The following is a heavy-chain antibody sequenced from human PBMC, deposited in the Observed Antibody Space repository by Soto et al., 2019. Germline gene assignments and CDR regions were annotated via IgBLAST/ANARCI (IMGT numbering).Heavy chain of an antibody. Sequence: SETLSLTCGVSGHSITSGFYWGWVRQSPGKGLEWIGSISYNAKTFYNPSLASRLSIAVDTSMNQFSLRLTSVTAADTALYYCTRGAGAPWVRFDSWGQGTLVTVSS. J-gene: IGHJ4*02. CDR2: ISYNAKT. CDR3: TRGAGAPWVRFDS. CDR1: GHSITSGFY. D-gene: IGHD3-22*01. V-gene: IGHV4-38-2*01.